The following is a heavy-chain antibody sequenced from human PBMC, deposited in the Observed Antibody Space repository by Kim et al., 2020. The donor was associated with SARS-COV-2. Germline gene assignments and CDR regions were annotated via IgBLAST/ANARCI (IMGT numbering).Heavy chain of an antibody. CDR3: SPGRTYYWDY. CDR1: GYTFSSHA. D-gene: IGHD3-10*01. Sequence: GGSLRLSCVGSGYTFSSHAMAWVRQAPGKGLEWVSAIFGTSLYYADSVKGRFTVSRDDSKNTMYLQMNSLRADDTAVYYCSPGRTYYWDYWAQGTWVTVSS. V-gene: IGHV3-23*01. CDR2: IFGTSL. J-gene: IGHJ4*02.